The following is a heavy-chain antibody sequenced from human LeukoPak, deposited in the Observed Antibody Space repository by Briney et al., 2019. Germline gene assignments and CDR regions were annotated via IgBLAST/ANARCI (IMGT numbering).Heavy chain of an antibody. CDR3: ARDPGGTVAAHVNVP. CDR1: GFTFSSYA. D-gene: IGHD6-19*01. J-gene: IGHJ4*02. V-gene: IGHV3-30*04. Sequence: GGSLRLSCAASGFTFSSYAMHWVRQAPGKGLEWVAVISYDGSNKYYADSVKGRFTISRDNSKNTLYLQMNSLRAEDTAVYYCARDPGGTVAAHVNVPWGQGTLVTVSS. CDR2: ISYDGSNK.